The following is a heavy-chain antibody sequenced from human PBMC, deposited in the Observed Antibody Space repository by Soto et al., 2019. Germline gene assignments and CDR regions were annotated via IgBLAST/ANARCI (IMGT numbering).Heavy chain of an antibody. CDR1: GFTFSSYS. J-gene: IGHJ3*02. CDR2: ISSSSSTI. CDR3: ARDCVGYYDSSGYCSDAFDI. Sequence: PGGSLRLSCAASGFTFSSYSMNWVRQAPGKGLEWVSYISSSSSTIYYADSVKGRFTISRDNAKNSLYLQMNSLRDEDTAVYYCARDCVGYYDSSGYCSDAFDIWGQGTMVTVSS. V-gene: IGHV3-48*02. D-gene: IGHD3-22*01.